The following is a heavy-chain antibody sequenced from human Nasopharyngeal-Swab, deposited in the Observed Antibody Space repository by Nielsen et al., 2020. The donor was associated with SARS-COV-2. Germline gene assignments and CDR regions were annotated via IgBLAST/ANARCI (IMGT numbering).Heavy chain of an antibody. D-gene: IGHD2-2*01. J-gene: IGHJ6*03. CDR3: ARADIVVVPAAPIYYMDV. CDR2: INHSGST. V-gene: IGHV4-34*01. Sequence: IRQRPGKGLEWIGEINHSGSTNYNPSLKRRVTISVDTSKNQFSLKLSSVTAADTAVYYCARADIVVVPAAPIYYMDVWGKGTTVTVSS.